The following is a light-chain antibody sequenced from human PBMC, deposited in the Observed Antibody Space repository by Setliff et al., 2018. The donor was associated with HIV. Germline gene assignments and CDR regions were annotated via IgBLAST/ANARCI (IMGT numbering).Light chain of an antibody. CDR2: QAS. J-gene: IGLJ1*01. CDR3: CSNTGSNTYV. V-gene: IGLV2-23*01. CDR1: SSDVGRYNL. Sequence: QSVLTQPASVSGSPGQSITISCTGTSSDVGRYNLVSWYQQHPGKPPKLMIYQASKRPSGVSNRFSGSKPGNTASLTISGLQAEDEADYYCCSNTGSNTYVFGTGTKVT.